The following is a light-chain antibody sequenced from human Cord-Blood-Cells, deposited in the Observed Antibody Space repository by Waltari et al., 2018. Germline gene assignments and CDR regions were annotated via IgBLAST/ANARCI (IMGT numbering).Light chain of an antibody. CDR2: AAS. CDR3: QQSYSTPPYT. V-gene: IGKV1-39*01. J-gene: IGKJ2*01. Sequence: DIQMTQSPSSLSASVGDRVTITCRARQSISSYLNWYQQKPGKAPKLLIYAASSLQSGVPSRFRGSGAGTDFTLTISSLQPEDFATYYCQQSYSTPPYTFDQGTKLEIK. CDR1: QSISSY.